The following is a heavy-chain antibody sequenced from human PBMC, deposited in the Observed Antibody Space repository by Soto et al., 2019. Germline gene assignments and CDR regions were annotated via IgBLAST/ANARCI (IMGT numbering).Heavy chain of an antibody. CDR2: ISSSSRTI. CDR3: AKDHLDSITMIVVVIN. J-gene: IGHJ4*02. V-gene: IGHV3-48*01. Sequence: GGSLRLSCAASGFTFSSYSMNWVRQAPGKGLEWVSYISSSSRTIYYADSVKGRFTISRDNAKNSLYLQMNSLRAEDTAVYYCAKDHLDSITMIVVVINWGQGTLVTVSS. CDR1: GFTFSSYS. D-gene: IGHD3-22*01.